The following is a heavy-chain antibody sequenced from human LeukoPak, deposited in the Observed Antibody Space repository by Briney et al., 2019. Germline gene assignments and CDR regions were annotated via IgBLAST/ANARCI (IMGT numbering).Heavy chain of an antibody. CDR2: IYPGDSDT. J-gene: IGHJ6*03. D-gene: IGHD2/OR15-2a*01. CDR1: GYSFTSYW. Sequence: GESLKISCKGSGYSFTSYWIGWVRQMPGKGLEWMGIIYPGDSDTRYSPSFQGQVTISADKSISTAYLQWSSLKASDTAMYYCARQRSEQPQYFYYYMDVWGKGTTVTVSS. CDR3: ARQRSEQPQYFYYYMDV. V-gene: IGHV5-51*01.